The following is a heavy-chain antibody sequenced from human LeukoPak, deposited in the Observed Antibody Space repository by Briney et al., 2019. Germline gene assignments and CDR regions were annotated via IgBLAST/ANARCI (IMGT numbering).Heavy chain of an antibody. Sequence: ASVKVSCKASGYTFTSYDINWVRQATGQGLEWMGWMNPNSGNTGYAQKFQGRVTITRNTSISTAYMELSSLRPEDTAVYYCARTRRIHWFDPWGQGTLVTVSS. CDR1: GYTFTSYD. J-gene: IGHJ5*02. CDR2: MNPNSGNT. CDR3: ARTRRIHWFDP. D-gene: IGHD2-21*01. V-gene: IGHV1-8*03.